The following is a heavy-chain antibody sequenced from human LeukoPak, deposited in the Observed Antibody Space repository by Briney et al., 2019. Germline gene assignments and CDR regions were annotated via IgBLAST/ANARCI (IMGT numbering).Heavy chain of an antibody. CDR1: GFAFSSHG. V-gene: IGHV3-23*01. D-gene: IGHD5-18*01. Sequence: GGSLRPSCAASGFAFSSHGMNWVRQAPAKGLEWVSGISPSGDKTYYADSVKGRLTISRDNSRNTVFLQMISLRGDDTAVHYCARDDGWIQFGLWGQGTTVTVSS. CDR2: ISPSGDKT. J-gene: IGHJ6*02. CDR3: ARDDGWIQFGL.